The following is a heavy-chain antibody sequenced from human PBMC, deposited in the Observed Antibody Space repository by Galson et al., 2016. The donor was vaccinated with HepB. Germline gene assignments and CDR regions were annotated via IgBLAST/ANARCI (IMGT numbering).Heavy chain of an antibody. CDR1: GFTFNSYA. D-gene: IGHD1-14*01. CDR2: ISDNGHAT. Sequence: SLRLSCAGSGFTFNSYAMNWVRQAPGKGQEWISLISDNGHATYYADPVRGRFSIARDNSKNTLYLQMNSLRADDTAVYYCAKCPPGTRGSLDSWGQGTLVTVSS. V-gene: IGHV3-23*01. J-gene: IGHJ4*02. CDR3: AKCPPGTRGSLDS.